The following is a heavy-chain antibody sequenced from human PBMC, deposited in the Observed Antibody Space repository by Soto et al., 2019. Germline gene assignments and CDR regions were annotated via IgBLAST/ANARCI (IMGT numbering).Heavy chain of an antibody. J-gene: IGHJ6*02. CDR3: AKAPRSGLCYCLDV. CDR2: ISGSGGST. CDR1: GFTFSSYA. D-gene: IGHD3-22*01. V-gene: IGHV3-23*01. Sequence: GGSLRLSCAASGFTFSSYAMSWVRQAPGKGLEWVSAISGSGGSTYYADSVKGRFTISRDNSKNTLYLQMNSLRAEDTAVYYCAKAPRSGLCYCLDVWRQGTTVTVSS.